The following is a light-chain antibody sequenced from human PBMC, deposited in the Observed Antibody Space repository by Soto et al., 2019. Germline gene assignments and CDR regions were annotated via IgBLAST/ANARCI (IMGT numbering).Light chain of an antibody. V-gene: IGKV1-39*01. CDR1: QSIGDH. CDR3: QQSHSTPPDT. Sequence: DIQMTQFPSSLSASVGERVTITCRASQSIGDHLNWYQQKPGKAPKLLIHAAASLQSGVPSRVSGSGSGTDFTLTISSLQPEDFATYYCQQSHSTPPDTFGQGTKLEIK. CDR2: AAA. J-gene: IGKJ2*01.